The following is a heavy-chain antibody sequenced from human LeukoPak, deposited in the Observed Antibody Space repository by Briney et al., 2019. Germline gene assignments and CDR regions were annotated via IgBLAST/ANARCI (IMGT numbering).Heavy chain of an antibody. CDR2: INPNSGGT. CDR3: ARPRPRAIGNAFDI. CDR1: VYTFIGYY. D-gene: IGHD2/OR15-2a*01. V-gene: IGHV1-2*02. J-gene: IGHJ3*02. Sequence: ASVKVSCKASVYTFIGYYMHWVRQAPGQGLEWMGWINPNSGGTNYAQEFQGRVTMNRDTSIGTAYMELSRLTSDDTAVYYCARPRPRAIGNAFDIWGQGTMVTVSS.